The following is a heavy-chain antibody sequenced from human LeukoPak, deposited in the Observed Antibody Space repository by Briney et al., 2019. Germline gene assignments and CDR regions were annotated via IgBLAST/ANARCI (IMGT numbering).Heavy chain of an antibody. CDR3: VRGVITNWFDP. CDR1: GYTFTSYD. V-gene: IGHV1-8*01. J-gene: IGHJ5*02. D-gene: IGHD3-10*01. CDR2: MNPNSGNT. Sequence: ASVRVSCKASGYTFTSYDINWVRQATGQGLEWMGWMNPNSGNTGYAQKFQGRVTMTRNTSISTAYMELSSLRSEDTAVYYCVRGVITNWFDPWGQGTLVTVSS.